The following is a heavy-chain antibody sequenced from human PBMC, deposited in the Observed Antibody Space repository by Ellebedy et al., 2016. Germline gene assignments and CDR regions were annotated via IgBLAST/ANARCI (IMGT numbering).Heavy chain of an antibody. V-gene: IGHV3-48*02. Sequence: GESLKISXAAPGFDFNSYSLDWVRQAPGKGLEWVSFISGDRRTIYYRDSVRGRFTISRDTAKKSVYLQMNSLRDEDTAVYYCARGFLENSFDHWGQGTLVTVSS. J-gene: IGHJ4*02. CDR1: GFDFNSYS. CDR3: ARGFLENSFDH. CDR2: ISGDRRTI.